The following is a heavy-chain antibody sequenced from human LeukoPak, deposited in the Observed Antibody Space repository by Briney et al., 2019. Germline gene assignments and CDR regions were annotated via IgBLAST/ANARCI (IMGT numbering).Heavy chain of an antibody. D-gene: IGHD7-27*01. CDR2: ISHTGTTM. CDR3: ARGHWGLDY. CDR1: GFPFSDHY. J-gene: IGHJ4*02. Sequence: GSLRLSYAASGFPFSDHYMSWIRQAPGKGLEWVSYISHTGTTMYYADSVKGRFTLSRDNARNSLYLQMNSLRAEDTAVYYCARGHWGLDYWGQGTLVSVSS. V-gene: IGHV3-11*04.